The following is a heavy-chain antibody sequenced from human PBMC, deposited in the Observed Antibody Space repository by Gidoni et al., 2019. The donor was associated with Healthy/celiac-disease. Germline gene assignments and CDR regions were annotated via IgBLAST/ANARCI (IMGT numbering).Heavy chain of an antibody. D-gene: IGHD6-19*01. V-gene: IGHV3-48*03. Sequence: EVQLVESGGGLVQPGGSLRLSCAASAFTFSSYEMNWVRQAPGKGLEWVSYSSSSGSTIYYADSVKGRFTISRDNAKNSLYLQMNSLRAEDTAVYYCARERYSSGWTDYWGQGTLVTVSS. J-gene: IGHJ4*02. CDR3: ARERYSSGWTDY. CDR2: SSSSGSTI. CDR1: AFTFSSYE.